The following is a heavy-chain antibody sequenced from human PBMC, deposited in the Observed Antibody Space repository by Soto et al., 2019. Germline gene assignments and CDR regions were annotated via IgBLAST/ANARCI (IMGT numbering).Heavy chain of an antibody. CDR2: INGDGSST. Sequence: GGSLRLSCVASGFTFSTYWMHWVRQAPGKGLVWVARINGDGSSTNYADSVKGRFTVSRDNAKNTVYLQMNSLRAEDTATYFCARGGGGRYYVIDYLGQGALVTVSS. J-gene: IGHJ4*02. CDR1: GFTFSTYW. V-gene: IGHV3-74*01. CDR3: ARGGGGRYYVIDY. D-gene: IGHD3-16*01.